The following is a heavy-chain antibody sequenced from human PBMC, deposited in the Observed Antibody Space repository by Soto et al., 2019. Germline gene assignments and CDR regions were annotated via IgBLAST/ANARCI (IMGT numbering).Heavy chain of an antibody. CDR3: AKDRGFYYYGSGSYFDY. V-gene: IGHV3-23*01. Sequence: EVQLLESGGGLVQPGGSLRLSCAASGFTFSSYAMSWVRQAPGKGLEWVSAISGSGGSTYYADSVKGRFTISRDNSKKTLYLQMNSLRAEDTAVYYCAKDRGFYYYGSGSYFDYWGQGTLVTVSS. D-gene: IGHD3-10*01. CDR1: GFTFSSYA. J-gene: IGHJ4*02. CDR2: ISGSGGST.